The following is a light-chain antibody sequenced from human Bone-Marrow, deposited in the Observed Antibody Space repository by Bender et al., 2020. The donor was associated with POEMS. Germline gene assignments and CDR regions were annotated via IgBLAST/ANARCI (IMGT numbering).Light chain of an antibody. V-gene: IGLV2-23*02. CDR3: CSYADSSTLV. Sequence: QSALTQPASVSGSPGQSITISCTGTSSDVGSYNFVSWYQQHPGKAPKLMIYDVSLRPSGVSNRFSGSKSGNTASLTISGLQAEDEADYYCCSYADSSTLVLGTGTKVTVL. J-gene: IGLJ1*01. CDR1: SSDVGSYNF. CDR2: DVS.